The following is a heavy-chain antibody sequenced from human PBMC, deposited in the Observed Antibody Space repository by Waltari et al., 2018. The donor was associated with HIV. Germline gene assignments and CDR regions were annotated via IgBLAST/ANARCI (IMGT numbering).Heavy chain of an antibody. J-gene: IGHJ4*02. CDR1: GFSLNTYT. CDR2: INVGRHTT. D-gene: IGHD6-19*01. CDR3: ARGTDWLVGVLEV. V-gene: IGHV1-3*01. Sequence: QVPLVQSGPEVRKPGASVRVTCDSSGFSLNTYTVHWVRQAPGQGLAWMGGINVGRHTTRFSRRFQDRVTFTSDTSQTTVKMQLTKLSAEDTAVYFCARGTDWLVGVLEVWGQGTLVIVSS.